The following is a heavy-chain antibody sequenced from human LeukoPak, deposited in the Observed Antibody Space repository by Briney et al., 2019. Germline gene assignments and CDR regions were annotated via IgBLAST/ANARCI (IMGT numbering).Heavy chain of an antibody. Sequence: SETLSLTCAVYGGSFSGYYWSWIRQPPGKGLEWIGYIYYSGSTNYNPSLKSRVTISVDTSKNQFSLKLSSVTAADTAVYYCARDLYYYDSSGYLAGAFDIWGQGTMVTVSS. D-gene: IGHD3-22*01. CDR1: GGSFSGYY. CDR2: IYYSGST. V-gene: IGHV4-59*01. J-gene: IGHJ3*02. CDR3: ARDLYYYDSSGYLAGAFDI.